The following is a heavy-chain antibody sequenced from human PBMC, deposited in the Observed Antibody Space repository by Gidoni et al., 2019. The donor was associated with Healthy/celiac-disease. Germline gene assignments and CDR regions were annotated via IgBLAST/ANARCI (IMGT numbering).Heavy chain of an antibody. CDR3: AREYYYDSSGPTYYGMDV. V-gene: IGHV3-30-3*01. D-gene: IGHD3-22*01. J-gene: IGHJ6*02. Sequence: QVQLVESGGGVVQPGRSLRLSCAASGLTFSRYAMHWVRQAPGKGLEWVAVISYDGSNKYYADSVKGRFTISRDNSKNTLYLQMNSLRAEDTAVYYCAREYYYDSSGPTYYGMDVWGQGTTVTVSS. CDR2: ISYDGSNK. CDR1: GLTFSRYA.